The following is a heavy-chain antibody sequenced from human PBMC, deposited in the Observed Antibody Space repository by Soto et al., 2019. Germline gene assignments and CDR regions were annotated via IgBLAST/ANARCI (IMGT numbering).Heavy chain of an antibody. V-gene: IGHV4-30-2*01. CDR1: GGYISGGYYS. D-gene: IGHD4-17*01. CDR3: ARSPAYGDYANLDT. CDR2: IYNSGST. J-gene: IGHJ5*02. Sequence: SETLSLTCAVSGGYISGGYYSWSWIRQPPGKGLEWIGFIYNSGSTYYNSSLKSRVTISVDRSKNHFFLNLTSVTAADTAVYYCARSPAYGDYANLDTWGQGTLVTVSS.